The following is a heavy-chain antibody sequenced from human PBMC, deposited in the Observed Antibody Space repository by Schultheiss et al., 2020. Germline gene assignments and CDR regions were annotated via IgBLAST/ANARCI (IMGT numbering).Heavy chain of an antibody. J-gene: IGHJ5*02. CDR2: IYYSGST. CDR1: GGSISSYY. CDR3: ARGGIVGAHPNWFDP. V-gene: IGHV4-59*01. D-gene: IGHD1-26*01. Sequence: SETLSLTCTVSGGSISSYYWSWIRQPPGKGLEWIGYIYYSGSTNYNPSLKSRVTISVDTSKNQFSLKLSSVTAADTAVYYCARGGIVGAHPNWFDPWGQGTLVTFSS.